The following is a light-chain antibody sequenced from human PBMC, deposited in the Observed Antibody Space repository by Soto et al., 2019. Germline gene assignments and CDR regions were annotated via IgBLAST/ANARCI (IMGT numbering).Light chain of an antibody. CDR1: QAINTY. J-gene: IGKJ1*01. Sequence: DIQLNQSPSFLSASVGDRVTSTCGASQAINTYLAWYQQKPGKAPKLLIYDASTLKSGVPSRFSGSGSGTEFSLTISNLQPEDFATYYCQHYNSYGTFGQGAKVDI. CDR2: DAS. CDR3: QHYNSYGT. V-gene: IGKV1-9*01.